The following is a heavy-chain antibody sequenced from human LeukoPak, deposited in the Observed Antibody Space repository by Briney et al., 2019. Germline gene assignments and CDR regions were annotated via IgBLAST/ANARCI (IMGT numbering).Heavy chain of an antibody. V-gene: IGHV1-69*13. J-gene: IGHJ5*02. CDR1: GGTFSSYA. CDR2: IIPIFGTA. CDR3: ARDLGGNNWFDP. Sequence: SVKVSCKASGGTFSSYAISWVRQAPGQGLEWMGGIIPIFGTANYAQKFQGRVTITADESTSTAYMGLSSLRSEDTAVYYCARDLGGNNWFDPWGQGTLVTVSS. D-gene: IGHD3-16*01.